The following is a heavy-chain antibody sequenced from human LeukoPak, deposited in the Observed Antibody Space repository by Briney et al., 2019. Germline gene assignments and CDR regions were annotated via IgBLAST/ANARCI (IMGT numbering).Heavy chain of an antibody. V-gene: IGHV3-9*01. CDR1: GFTFDDYA. CDR3: AKDMQLLPTYYFDY. D-gene: IGHD1-26*01. CDR2: ISWNSGSI. J-gene: IGHJ4*02. Sequence: SLRLSCAASGFTFDDYAMHWVRQAPGKGLEWVSGISWNSGSIGYADSVKGRFTISRDNAKNSLYLQVNSLRAEDTALYYCAKDMQLLPTYYFDYWGQGTLVTVSS.